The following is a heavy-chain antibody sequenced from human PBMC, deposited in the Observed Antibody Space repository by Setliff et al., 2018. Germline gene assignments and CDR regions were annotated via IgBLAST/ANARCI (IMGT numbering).Heavy chain of an antibody. D-gene: IGHD3-22*01. V-gene: IGHV4-38-2*02. Sequence: SETLSLTCTVSGYSISSGYYWGWIRQPPGKGLEWIGSIYHSGSTYYSPSLKSRVTISVDTSKNQFSLKLSSVTAADTAVYYCARGPPEYYYDSSGYTTLDYWGQGTLVTVSS. CDR2: IYHSGST. CDR1: GYSISSGYY. CDR3: ARGPPEYYYDSSGYTTLDY. J-gene: IGHJ4*02.